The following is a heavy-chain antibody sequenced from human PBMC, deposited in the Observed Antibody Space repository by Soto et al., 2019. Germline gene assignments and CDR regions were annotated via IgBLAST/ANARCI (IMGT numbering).Heavy chain of an antibody. CDR1: GFTFSNAW. CDR3: TTAALGYCSSTSCYEDYYYGMDV. V-gene: IGHV3-15*01. J-gene: IGHJ6*02. Sequence: EVQLVESGGGLVKPGGSLRLSCAASGFTFSNAWMSWVRQAPGKGLEWVGRIKSKTDGGTTDYAAPVKGRFTISRDDSKNTLYLQMNSLKTGDTAVYYCTTAALGYCSSTSCYEDYYYGMDVWGQGTTVTVSS. CDR2: IKSKTDGGTT. D-gene: IGHD2-2*01.